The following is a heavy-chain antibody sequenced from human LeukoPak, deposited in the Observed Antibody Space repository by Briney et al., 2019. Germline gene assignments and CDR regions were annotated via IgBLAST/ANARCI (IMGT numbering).Heavy chain of an antibody. V-gene: IGHV1-69*13. J-gene: IGHJ6*02. Sequence: ASVKVSCKASGGTFSSYAISWVRQAPGQGLEWMGGIIPIFGTANYAQKFQGRVTITADESTSTAYMELSSLRSEDTAVYYCARDGYCSGGSCYGMDVWGQGSTVTVSS. D-gene: IGHD2-15*01. CDR3: ARDGYCSGGSCYGMDV. CDR2: IIPIFGTA. CDR1: GGTFSSYA.